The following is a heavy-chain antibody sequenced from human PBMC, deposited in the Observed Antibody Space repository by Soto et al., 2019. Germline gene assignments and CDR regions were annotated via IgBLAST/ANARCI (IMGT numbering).Heavy chain of an antibody. CDR1: GYTFTGYG. Sequence: ASVKVSCKASGYTFTGYGISWVRQAPGLGLEWMGWISAYNGNANYAQNLQGRVTMTTDTSTSTAYMELRSLRSDDTAVYYCARESGHGFHIWGQGTMVTVSS. CDR2: ISAYNGNA. J-gene: IGHJ3*02. D-gene: IGHD3-3*01. V-gene: IGHV1-18*01. CDR3: ARESGHGFHI.